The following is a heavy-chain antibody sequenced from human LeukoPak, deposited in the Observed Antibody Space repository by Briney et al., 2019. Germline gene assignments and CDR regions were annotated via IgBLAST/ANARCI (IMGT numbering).Heavy chain of an antibody. Sequence: SETLSLTCAVYGGSFSGYYWSWIRQPPGKGLEWIGEINHSGSTNYNPSLKSRVTISVDTSKNQFSLKLSSVTAADTAVYYCARDYGDEFGWFDPWGQGTLVTVSS. D-gene: IGHD4-17*01. CDR2: INHSGST. CDR1: GGSFSGYY. CDR3: ARDYGDEFGWFDP. J-gene: IGHJ5*02. V-gene: IGHV4-34*01.